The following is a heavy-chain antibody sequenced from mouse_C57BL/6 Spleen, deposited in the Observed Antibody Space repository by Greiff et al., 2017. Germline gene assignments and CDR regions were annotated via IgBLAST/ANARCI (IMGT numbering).Heavy chain of an antibody. Sequence: QVQLQQSGAELVKPGASVKISCKASGYAFSSYWLNWVKQRPGKGLEWIGQIYPGDGDTNYNGKFKGKATLTADKSSSTAYVQLSSLTSEDSAVYFCARDYGSSHWYFDVWGTGTTVTVSS. CDR3: ARDYGSSHWYFDV. CDR1: GYAFSSYW. V-gene: IGHV1-80*01. D-gene: IGHD1-1*01. J-gene: IGHJ1*03. CDR2: IYPGDGDT.